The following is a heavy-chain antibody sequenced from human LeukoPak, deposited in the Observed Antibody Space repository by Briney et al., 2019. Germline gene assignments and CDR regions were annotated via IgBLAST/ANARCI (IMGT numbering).Heavy chain of an antibody. CDR3: ARDNSMHERGWWFDP. CDR1: GYTFTGYY. V-gene: IGHV1-46*01. Sequence: GASVKVSCKASGYTFTGYYMHWVRQAPGQGLEWMGVINPRGTATIYAEKFKGRIILTRDMSTTTDYMELSSLKSDDTAVYCCARDNSMHERGWWFDPWGQGTLVTVSS. CDR2: INPRGTAT. J-gene: IGHJ5*02. D-gene: IGHD4-23*01.